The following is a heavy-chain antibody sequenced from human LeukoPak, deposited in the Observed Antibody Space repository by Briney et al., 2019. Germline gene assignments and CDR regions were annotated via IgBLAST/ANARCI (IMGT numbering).Heavy chain of an antibody. V-gene: IGHV3-30*02. CDR3: AKDAPRYYYGSGSQYVYWYFDL. CDR2: IRYDGSNK. J-gene: IGHJ2*01. D-gene: IGHD3-10*01. Sequence: GGSLRLSCAASGFTFSSYGMHWVRQAPGKGLEWVTFIRYDGSNKYYADSVKGRFTISRDNSKNTLYLQMNSLRAEDTAVYYCAKDAPRYYYGSGSQYVYWYFDLWGRGTLVTVSS. CDR1: GFTFSSYG.